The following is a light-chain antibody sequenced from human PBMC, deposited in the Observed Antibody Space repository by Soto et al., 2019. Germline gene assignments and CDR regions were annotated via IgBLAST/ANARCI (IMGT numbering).Light chain of an antibody. CDR1: QGVGRF. CDR3: QQRGRWPLT. J-gene: IGKJ4*01. Sequence: EIVLTQSPATLSLSPGERAALSCRASQGVGRFLAWYQQKPGQAPRLLIYDASNRATGIPARFSGSGSVTDFTLDIDNVEPVDLAVYYCQQRGRWPLTFGGGTKVEIK. CDR2: DAS. V-gene: IGKV3-11*01.